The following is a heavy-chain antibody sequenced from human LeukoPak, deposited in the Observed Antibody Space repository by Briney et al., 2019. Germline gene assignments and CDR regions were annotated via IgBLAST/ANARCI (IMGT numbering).Heavy chain of an antibody. CDR3: ARTTSMVRGVNWFDP. V-gene: IGHV1-46*01. Sequence: ASVKVSCKASGYTFTSYYMHWVRQAPGQGLEWMGIINPSGGSTSYAQKFQGRVTMTRDTSTSTVYMELSSLRSEDTAVYYCARTTSMVRGVNWFDPWGQGTLVTVSS. CDR1: GYTFTSYY. J-gene: IGHJ5*02. D-gene: IGHD3-10*01. CDR2: INPSGGST.